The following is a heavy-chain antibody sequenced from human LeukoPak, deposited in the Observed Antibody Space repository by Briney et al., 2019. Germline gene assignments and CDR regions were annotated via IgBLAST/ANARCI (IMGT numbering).Heavy chain of an antibody. D-gene: IGHD3-9*01. CDR3: ARARILTGYSPSDY. J-gene: IGHJ4*02. CDR2: INHSGST. Sequence: SETLSLTCAVYGGSFSGYYWSWIRQPPGKGLEWIGEINHSGSTNYNPSLKSRVTISVDTSKNQLSLKLSSVTAADTAVYYCARARILTGYSPSDYWGQGTLVTVSS. CDR1: GGSFSGYY. V-gene: IGHV4-34*01.